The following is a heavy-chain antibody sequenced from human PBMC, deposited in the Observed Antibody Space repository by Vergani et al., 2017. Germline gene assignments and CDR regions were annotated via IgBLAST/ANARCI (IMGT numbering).Heavy chain of an antibody. V-gene: IGHV3-48*01. D-gene: IGHD3-10*01. CDR3: ARDGSGSYRVRYYGMYV. CDR1: GFTFSSYS. CDR2: ISSSSSTI. Sequence: EVQLVESGGGLVQPGGSLRLSCAASGFTFSSYSMNWVRQAPGKGLEWVSYISSSSSTIYYADSVKGRFTISRDNAKNSLYLQMNSLRAEDTAVYYCARDGSGSYRVRYYGMYVWGQGTTVTVSS. J-gene: IGHJ6*02.